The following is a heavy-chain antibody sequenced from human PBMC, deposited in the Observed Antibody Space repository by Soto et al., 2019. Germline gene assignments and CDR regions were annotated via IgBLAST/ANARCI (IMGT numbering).Heavy chain of an antibody. CDR2: IYHSGST. J-gene: IGHJ6*02. V-gene: IGHV4-38-2*02. Sequence: SETLSLTCAVSGYSISSGYYWGWIRQPPGKGLEWIGSIYHSGSTYYNPSLKSRVTISVDTSKNQFSLKLSSVTAADTAVYYCARDSSSWYEDYYYGMDVWGQGTTVTVSS. D-gene: IGHD6-13*01. CDR1: GYSISSGYY. CDR3: ARDSSSWYEDYYYGMDV.